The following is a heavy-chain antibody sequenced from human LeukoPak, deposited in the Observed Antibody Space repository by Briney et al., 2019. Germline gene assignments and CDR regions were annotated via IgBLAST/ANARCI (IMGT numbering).Heavy chain of an antibody. J-gene: IGHJ3*02. V-gene: IGHV3-74*01. Sequence: SGGSLRLSCAASGFTFSSHWMHWVRQAPGKGLVWVSRINSDGSITTYADSAQGRFTISRDNAKNTLYLQMNSLRAEDTAVYYCARLPGIAVDDAFDIWGQGTMVTVSS. CDR2: INSDGSIT. CDR1: GFTFSSHW. D-gene: IGHD6-19*01. CDR3: ARLPGIAVDDAFDI.